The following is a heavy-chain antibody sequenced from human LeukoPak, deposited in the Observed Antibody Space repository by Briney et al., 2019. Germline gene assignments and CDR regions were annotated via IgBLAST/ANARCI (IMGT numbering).Heavy chain of an antibody. J-gene: IGHJ4*02. CDR2: ISSSSSYI. D-gene: IGHD3-16*02. CDR1: GFTFINYS. CDR3: AKDRMFGGVIVRPYFDY. V-gene: IGHV3-21*01. Sequence: GGSLRLSCAASGFTFINYSMNWVRQAPGKGLEWVSFISSSSSYIYYADSVKGRFTISRDNSKNTLYLQMNSLRAEDTAVYYCAKDRMFGGVIVRPYFDYWGQGTLVTVSS.